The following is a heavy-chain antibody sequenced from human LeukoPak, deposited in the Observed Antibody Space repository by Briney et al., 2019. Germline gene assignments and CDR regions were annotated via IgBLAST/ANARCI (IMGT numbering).Heavy chain of an antibody. CDR1: GFTFSSYE. V-gene: IGHV3-48*03. Sequence: GGSLRLSCAASGFTFSSYEMNWVRQAPGKGLEWISYIGGSGSTIYYADPVKGRFTISRDNAKNTVDLQMKSLSAEDTAVYYCARGYNTRWYSARMDVWGKGTTVTVSS. CDR3: ARGYNTRWYSARMDV. D-gene: IGHD6-13*01. J-gene: IGHJ6*03. CDR2: IGGSGSTI.